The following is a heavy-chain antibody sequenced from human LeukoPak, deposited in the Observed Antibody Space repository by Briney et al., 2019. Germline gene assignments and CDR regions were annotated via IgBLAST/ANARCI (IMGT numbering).Heavy chain of an antibody. V-gene: IGHV3-73*01. Sequence: GGSLKLSCAASGFTFSGSTIHWVRQGSGKGLEWIGRIRSKANSYATAYAASVKGRFTISRDDAKNTAYLQMDSLKTEDTAVYYCTSPQADSGATYFRHWGQGTLVTVSS. J-gene: IGHJ1*01. D-gene: IGHD6-19*01. CDR2: IRSKANSYAT. CDR1: GFTFSGST. CDR3: TSPQADSGATYFRH.